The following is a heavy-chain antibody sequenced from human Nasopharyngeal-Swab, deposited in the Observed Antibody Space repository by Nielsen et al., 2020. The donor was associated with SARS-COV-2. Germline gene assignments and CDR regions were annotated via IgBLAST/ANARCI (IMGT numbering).Heavy chain of an antibody. V-gene: IGHV3-11*04. CDR2: ISSSGSTI. D-gene: IGHD3-9*01. CDR3: ARDRHGYDILTGYRRANNWFDP. CDR1: GFTFSDYY. Sequence: GESLKISCAASGFTFSDYYMSWIRQAPGKGLEWVSYISSSGSTIYYADSVKGRFTISRDNAKNSLYLQMNSLRAEDTAVYHCARDRHGYDILTGYRRANNWFDPWGQGTLVTVSS. J-gene: IGHJ5*02.